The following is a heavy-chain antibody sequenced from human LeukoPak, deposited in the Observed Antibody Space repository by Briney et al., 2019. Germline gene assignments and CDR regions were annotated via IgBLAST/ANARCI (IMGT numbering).Heavy chain of an antibody. Sequence: EPGGSLRLSCAASGFTFSSYAMSWVRQAPGKGLEWVSAISGSGGSTYYADSVKGRFTISRDNSKNTLYLQMNSLRADDTAVYYCAKDYRDVPLPGRTNWFDPWGQGTLVTVSS. CDR2: ISGSGGST. V-gene: IGHV3-23*01. CDR3: AKDYRDVPLPGRTNWFDP. J-gene: IGHJ5*02. D-gene: IGHD1-26*01. CDR1: GFTFSSYA.